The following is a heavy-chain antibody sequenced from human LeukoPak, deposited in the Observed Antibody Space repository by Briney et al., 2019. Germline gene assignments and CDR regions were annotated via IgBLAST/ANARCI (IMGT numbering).Heavy chain of an antibody. J-gene: IGHJ4*02. V-gene: IGHV1-2*02. CDR3: ARVSGSYYDPLDY. CDR1: GYTFTGYY. D-gene: IGHD1-26*01. CDR2: INPNSGGT. Sequence: GASVKVSCKASGYTFTGYYMHWVRQAPGHGLEWLGWINPNSGGTNYAQKYQGRVTMTRDTSISTAYMELSRLRSDDTAVYYCARVSGSYYDPLDYWGQGTLVTVSS.